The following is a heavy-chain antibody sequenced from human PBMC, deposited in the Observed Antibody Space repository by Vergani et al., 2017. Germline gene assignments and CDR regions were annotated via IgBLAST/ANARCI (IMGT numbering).Heavy chain of an antibody. CDR1: GFTFSSYS. D-gene: IGHD2-21*02. CDR2: ISSSSSTI. Sequence: EVQLVESGGGLVQPGGSLRLSCAASGFTFSSYSMNWVRQAPGKGLEWVSYISSSSSTIYYADAVKGRFTISRDNAKNSLYLQMNSLRAEDTAVYYCAKWGLELGDYYYYYGMDVWGQGTTVTVSS. J-gene: IGHJ6*02. CDR3: AKWGLELGDYYYYYGMDV. V-gene: IGHV3-48*01.